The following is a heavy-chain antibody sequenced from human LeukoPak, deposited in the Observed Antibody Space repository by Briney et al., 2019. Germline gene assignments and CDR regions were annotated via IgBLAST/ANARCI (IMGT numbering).Heavy chain of an antibody. J-gene: IGHJ4*02. CDR2: LYYSGST. CDR1: NYSISSGYY. CDR3: AKGYCRGNSCYDDRGAFDY. V-gene: IGHV4-38-2*02. D-gene: IGHD2-2*01. Sequence: PSETLSLTCTVSNYSISSGYYWGWIRQPPGKGLEWLGSLYYSGSTYCNPSLKSRVTISVDTSKNQFSLKLSSVTAADTAVYYCAKGYCRGNSCYDDRGAFDYWGQGTLVTVSS.